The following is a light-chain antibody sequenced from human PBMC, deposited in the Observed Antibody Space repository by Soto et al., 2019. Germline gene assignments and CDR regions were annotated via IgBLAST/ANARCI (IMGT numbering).Light chain of an antibody. Sequence: DTVMPRPPASLSASLGERVTITCRASQSISIYVNWYQQKPGKAPKLLIYVASTLQSGVPSRFSGSGSGTEFTLAISSLQPEDFATYYCEQLNSYPPGTFGGGTKVDIK. J-gene: IGKJ4*01. CDR3: EQLNSYPPGT. V-gene: IGKV1-9*01. CDR1: QSISIY. CDR2: VAS.